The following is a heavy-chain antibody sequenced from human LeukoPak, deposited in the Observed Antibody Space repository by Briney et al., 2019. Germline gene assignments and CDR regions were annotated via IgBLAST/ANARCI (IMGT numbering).Heavy chain of an antibody. J-gene: IGHJ4*02. V-gene: IGHV3-7*03. CDR3: ASSYYYDSSGYYPPDWIFDY. D-gene: IGHD3-22*01. Sequence: GGSLRLSCAASGFTFSRYWMSWVRQAPGKGLEWVANIKQDGSEKYYVDSVKGRFTISKDNAKDSLFLQMNSLRSEDTAVYYCASSYYYDSSGYYPPDWIFDYWGQGTLVTVSS. CDR1: GFTFSRYW. CDR2: IKQDGSEK.